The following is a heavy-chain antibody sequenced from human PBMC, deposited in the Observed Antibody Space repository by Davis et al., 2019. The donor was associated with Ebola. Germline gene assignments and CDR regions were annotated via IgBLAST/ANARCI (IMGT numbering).Heavy chain of an antibody. CDR2: INTRGDAR. Sequence: GESLKISCVTSAFTFPSYSFNWIRQTPGKGLEWIAHINTRGDARVYADSVRGRFTISRDDAANSLSLQMDSLKHEDTAVYYCVRDYLFAFDSWGQGTPVTVSS. CDR1: AFTFPSYS. CDR3: VRDYLFAFDS. J-gene: IGHJ4*02. V-gene: IGHV3-48*02. D-gene: IGHD3-10*02.